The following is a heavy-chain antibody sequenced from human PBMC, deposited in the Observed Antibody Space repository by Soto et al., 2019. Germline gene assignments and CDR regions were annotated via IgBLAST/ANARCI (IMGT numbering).Heavy chain of an antibody. J-gene: IGHJ4*02. CDR2: VSDSGAKT. V-gene: IGHV3-23*01. D-gene: IGHD3-10*01. CDR3: AKDFQFGGSGTGYFDN. CDR1: VFTCRTNP. Sequence: PGGSLRLSCVASVFTCRTNPMSWVRQAPGKGLEWVSGVSDSGAKTYYADSVKGRFTVSRDNSKNTLYLEMKSLRAEDTAVYYCAKDFQFGGSGTGYFDNWGQGTLVTVSS.